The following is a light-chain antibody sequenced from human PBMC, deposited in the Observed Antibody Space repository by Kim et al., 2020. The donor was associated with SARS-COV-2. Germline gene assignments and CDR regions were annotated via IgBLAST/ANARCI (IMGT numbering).Light chain of an antibody. V-gene: IGLV3-1*01. J-gene: IGLJ2*01. CDR2: QDT. CDR3: QTWDSITVV. Sequence: SVSQGQTASITCAGDKLGEKYACWYQQKPGQSPVLVIYQDTKRPSGIPERCSGSNSGNTATLTISGTQAMDEADYYCQTWDSITVVFGGGTQLTVL. CDR1: KLGEKY.